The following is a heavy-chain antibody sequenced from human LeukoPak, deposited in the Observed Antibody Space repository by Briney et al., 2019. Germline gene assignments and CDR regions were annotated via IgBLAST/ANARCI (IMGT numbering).Heavy chain of an antibody. CDR2: IYYSGST. CDR3: ARAQSGVVVAASLGGNWFDP. V-gene: IGHV4-59*01. J-gene: IGHJ5*02. CDR1: GGSISSYY. D-gene: IGHD2-15*01. Sequence: KASETLSLTCTVSGGSISSYYWNWIRQPPGKGLEWIGYIYYSGSTSYNPSLKSRVTISLDTSKNQFSLRLTSVTVADTAIYYCARAQSGVVVAASLGGNWFDPWGQGTLVTVSS.